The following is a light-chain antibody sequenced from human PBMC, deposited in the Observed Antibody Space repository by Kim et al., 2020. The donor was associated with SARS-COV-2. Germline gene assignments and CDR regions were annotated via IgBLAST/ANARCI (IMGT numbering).Light chain of an antibody. CDR3: NSRDTSGHRVV. CDR2: GKG. J-gene: IGLJ2*01. CDR1: TLRRDY. Sequence: SSELTQDPAVSVALGQTVRITCQGDTLRRDYASWFQQKPGQAPLLVIYGKGNRPSGIPDRFSGSNSGNTASLTITGAQAEDEADYYCNSRDTSGHRVVFGGGTKVTVL. V-gene: IGLV3-19*01.